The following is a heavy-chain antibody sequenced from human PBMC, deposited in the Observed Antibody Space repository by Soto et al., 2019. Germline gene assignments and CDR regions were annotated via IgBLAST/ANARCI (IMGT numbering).Heavy chain of an antibody. CDR3: ATDLSYTVRIAAAGTWS. CDR2: FDPEDGET. J-gene: IGHJ5*02. V-gene: IGHV1-24*01. Sequence: SVKVSCKVSGYTLTELSMHWVRQAPGKGLEWMGGFDPEDGETIYAQKFQGRVTMTEDTSTDTAYMELSSLRSEDTAVYYCATDLSYTVRIAAAGTWSWGQGTLVTVSS. CDR1: GYTLTELS. D-gene: IGHD6-13*01.